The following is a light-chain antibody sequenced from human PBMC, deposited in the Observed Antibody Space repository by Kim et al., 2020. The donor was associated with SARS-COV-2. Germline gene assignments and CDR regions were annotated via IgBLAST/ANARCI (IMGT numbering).Light chain of an antibody. CDR2: DAS. Sequence: ASVGDRVTITCRASQVIRSALAWYQQRPGKAPKVLIYDASSLESGFPSRFSGSGSGKDFTLTISSLQPEDSATYYCQQFNNYPLTFGGGTKVDIK. CDR3: QQFNNYPLT. V-gene: IGKV1D-13*01. CDR1: QVIRSA. J-gene: IGKJ4*01.